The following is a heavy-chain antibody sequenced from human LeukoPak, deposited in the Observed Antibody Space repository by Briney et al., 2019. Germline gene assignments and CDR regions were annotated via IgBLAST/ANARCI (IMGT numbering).Heavy chain of an antibody. CDR1: GGSISSSSYY. J-gene: IGHJ4*02. CDR2: IYYSGST. Sequence: SETLSLTCTVSGGSISSSSYYWGWIRQPPGKGLEWIGSIYYSGSTYYNPSLKSRVTISVDTSKNQFSLKLTSVTAADTAVYSCARQKGGVAGLKYYFDYWGQGTLVTVSS. CDR3: ARQKGGVAGLKYYFDY. D-gene: IGHD6-19*01. V-gene: IGHV4-39*01.